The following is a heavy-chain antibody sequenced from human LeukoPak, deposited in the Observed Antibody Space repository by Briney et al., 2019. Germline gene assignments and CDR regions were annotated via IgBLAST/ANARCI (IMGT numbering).Heavy chain of an antibody. D-gene: IGHD1-14*01. J-gene: IGHJ6*03. CDR1: GGTFSSYA. CDR2: IIPIFGTA. Sequence: GASVKVSCKASGGTFSSYAISWVRQAPGQGLEWMGRIIPIFGTANYAQKFQGRVTITTDESTSTAYMVLSSLRSEDTAVYYCARKEHRTGGYYYYYYMDVWGKGTTVTVSS. V-gene: IGHV1-69*05. CDR3: ARKEHRTGGYYYYYYMDV.